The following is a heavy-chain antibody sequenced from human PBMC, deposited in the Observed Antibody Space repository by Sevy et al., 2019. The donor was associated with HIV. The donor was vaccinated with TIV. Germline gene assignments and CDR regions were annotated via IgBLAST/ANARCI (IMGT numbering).Heavy chain of an antibody. CDR1: GDSISSNAFY. Sequence: SETLSLTCTVSGDSISSNAFYWGWLRQPPGQGLEWIGGVYSGRSPYYDPSLKSRVTISVDTSKDQFSLKLGSVAAAATAVYYGARQLPDYFYYGYMDVWGKGTTVTVSS. CDR3: ARQLPDYFYYGYMDV. CDR2: VYSGRSP. D-gene: IGHD2-15*01. V-gene: IGHV4-39*01. J-gene: IGHJ6*03.